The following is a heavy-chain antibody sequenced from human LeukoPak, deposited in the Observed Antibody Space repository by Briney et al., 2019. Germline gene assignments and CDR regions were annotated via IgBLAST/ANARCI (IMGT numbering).Heavy chain of an antibody. CDR2: ISNDGSKK. J-gene: IGHJ3*02. CDR1: GFTFSSYG. V-gene: IGHV3-30*18. Sequence: GGSLRLSCAASGFTFSSYGMHWVRQAPGKGLEWVAVISNDGSKKYYADSVKGRFTISRDSSKNMLYLQMNSLGVEDTTVYYCAKGFSSGPWDACDIWGQGTMVTVSS. D-gene: IGHD3-22*01. CDR3: AKGFSSGPWDACDI.